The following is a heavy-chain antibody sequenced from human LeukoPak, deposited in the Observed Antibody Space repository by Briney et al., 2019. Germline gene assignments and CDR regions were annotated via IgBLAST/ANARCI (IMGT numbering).Heavy chain of an antibody. CDR2: ISYDGSNK. CDR1: GFTFSSYA. D-gene: IGHD3-22*01. J-gene: IGHJ4*02. Sequence: GRSLRLSCAASGFTFSSYAMHWVRQAPGKGLEWVAVISYDGSNKYYADSVKGRFTISRDNSKNTLYLQMNSLRAEDTAVYYCARGRGYYYDSSGYFDYWGQGTLVTVSS. CDR3: ARGRGYYYDSSGYFDY. V-gene: IGHV3-30-3*01.